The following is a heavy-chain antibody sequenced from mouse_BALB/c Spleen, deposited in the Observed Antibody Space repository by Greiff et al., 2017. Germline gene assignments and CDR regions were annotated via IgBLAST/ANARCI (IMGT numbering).Heavy chain of an antibody. CDR3: TREGFDY. J-gene: IGHJ2*01. CDR2: INPSNGGT. Sequence: QVQLQQPGAELVKPGASVKSSCKASGYTFTSYYMYWVKQRPGQGLEWIGGINPSNGGTNFNEKFKSKATLTVDKSSSTAYMQLSSLTSEDSAVYYGTREGFDYWGQGTTLTVSA. V-gene: IGHV1-53*01. CDR1: GYTFTSYY.